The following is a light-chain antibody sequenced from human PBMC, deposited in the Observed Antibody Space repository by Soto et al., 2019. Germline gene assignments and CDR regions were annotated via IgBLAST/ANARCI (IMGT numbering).Light chain of an antibody. CDR1: SSNIGNNY. Sequence: QSVLTQPPSVSAAPGPKVTISCSGSSSNIGNNYVAWYQQHPGTAPKLLIYDNNKRPSGIPERFSGAKSGTSATLDITGLQTGDEAVYYCGTWGVSGGVFGGGTQHTVL. CDR2: DNN. V-gene: IGLV1-51*01. J-gene: IGLJ2*01. CDR3: GTWGVSGGV.